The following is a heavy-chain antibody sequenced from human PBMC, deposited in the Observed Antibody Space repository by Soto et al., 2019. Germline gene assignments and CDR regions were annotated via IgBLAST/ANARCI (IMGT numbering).Heavy chain of an antibody. J-gene: IGHJ3*02. Sequence: GGSLRLSCAASGFTFSSYSMNWVRQAPGKGLEWVSSISSSSSYIYYADSVKGRFTIARDNSKNSLYLHMNSLRAEDTSLYACASDPSLSAAGTSFDIWGQGTMVTVSS. D-gene: IGHD6-13*01. CDR2: ISSSSSYI. V-gene: IGHV3-21*01. CDR1: GFTFSSYS. CDR3: ASDPSLSAAGTSFDI.